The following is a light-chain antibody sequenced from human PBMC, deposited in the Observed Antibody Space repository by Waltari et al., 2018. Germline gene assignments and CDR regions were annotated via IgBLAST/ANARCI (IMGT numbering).Light chain of an antibody. J-gene: IGLJ1*01. CDR2: GRN. CDR3: NSRDSSGSHYV. Sequence: SSELTQDPAVSVALGQTVRSTCTVDSLRRTYASWYQQKSGQAPLLVIYGRNNLPSGIPDRFSGSSSGNSASLTITGAQAEDEADYYCNSRDSSGSHYVFGAGTKVTVL. CDR1: SLRRTY. V-gene: IGLV3-19*01.